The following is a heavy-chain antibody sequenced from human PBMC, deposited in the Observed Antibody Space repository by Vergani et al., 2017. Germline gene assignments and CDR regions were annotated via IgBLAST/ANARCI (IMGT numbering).Heavy chain of an antibody. V-gene: IGHV4-59*11. CDR1: FDSIRNLY. CDR3: VSDTDSGQRADR. D-gene: IGHD6-19*01. J-gene: IGHJ5*02. CDR2: IHYSENT. Sequence: QVQLQESGPGLVKSSETLSLTCSVSFDSIRNLYCNWIRQPPGKGLEWIGSIHYSENTNYNPSLKTRVTISVDTSKNQFSLTLTSVTAADTAVYYCVSDTDSGQRADRWGQGILVTVTS.